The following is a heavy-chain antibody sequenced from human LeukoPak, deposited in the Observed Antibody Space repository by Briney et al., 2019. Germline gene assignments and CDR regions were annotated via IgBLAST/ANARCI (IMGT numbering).Heavy chain of an antibody. CDR3: ARVTAMDPASLGY. J-gene: IGHJ4*02. D-gene: IGHD5-18*01. V-gene: IGHV1-2*06. CDR2: INPNGGGT. Sequence: GASVKVSCKASGYTFTGYYIHWVRQAPGQGLEWMGRINPNGGGTNYAQKLQGRVTMTTDTSTSTAYMELRSLRSDDTAVYYCARVTAMDPASLGYWGQGTLVTVSS. CDR1: GYTFTGYY.